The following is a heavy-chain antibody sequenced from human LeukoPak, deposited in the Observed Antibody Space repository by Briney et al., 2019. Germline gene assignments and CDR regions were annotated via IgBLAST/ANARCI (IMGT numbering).Heavy chain of an antibody. Sequence: GASVKVSCKASGDSFSSYGVSWVRQAPGQGFEWMGGFISIFRTPDYAQNFQGRVTFTADESTSTAYMELRGLTSDDTAVYYCARAEGLLRLGFDYWGQGTLVTVSA. CDR2: FISIFRTP. V-gene: IGHV1-69*13. D-gene: IGHD3-16*01. CDR3: ARAEGLLRLGFDY. CDR1: GDSFSSYG. J-gene: IGHJ4*02.